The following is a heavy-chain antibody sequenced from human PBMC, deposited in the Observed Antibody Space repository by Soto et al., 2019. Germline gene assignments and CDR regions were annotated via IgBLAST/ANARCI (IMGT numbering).Heavy chain of an antibody. V-gene: IGHV3-30*18. Sequence: QVQLVESGGGVVQPGRSLRLSCAASGFTFRSYGMHWVRQAPGKGLEWVAGISYDGSNENYADSVKGRFTISRDNSKNTLYLQGNSLRTADTAVYYCANDKTSAGTFSFDHWGQGTLLIVSP. CDR2: ISYDGSNE. J-gene: IGHJ4*02. CDR3: ANDKTSAGTFSFDH. CDR1: GFTFRSYG. D-gene: IGHD6-13*01.